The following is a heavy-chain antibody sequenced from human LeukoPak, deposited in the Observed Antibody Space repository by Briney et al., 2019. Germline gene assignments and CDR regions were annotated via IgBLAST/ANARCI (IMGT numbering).Heavy chain of an antibody. CDR1: GFTFSNYA. Sequence: PGGSLRLSCVVSGFTFSNYAMHWVRQAPGKGLEWVAVISSDGSNKYYADSVKGRFTISRDSSKNTLFVHMNSLRAEDTAVYYCARDVSGPIDYWGQGTLVTVSS. CDR3: ARDVSGPIDY. D-gene: IGHD5/OR15-5a*01. J-gene: IGHJ4*02. CDR2: ISSDGSNK. V-gene: IGHV3-30-3*01.